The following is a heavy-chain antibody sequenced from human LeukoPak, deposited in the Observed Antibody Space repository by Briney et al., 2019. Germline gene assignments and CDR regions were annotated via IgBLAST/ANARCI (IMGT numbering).Heavy chain of an antibody. D-gene: IGHD6-19*01. Sequence: GGSLRLSCAASGFTFSSYSMNWVRQAPGKGLEWVSSISSSSSYIYYADSVKGRFTISRDDAKNSLYLQMNSLRAEDTAVCYCARDPGQWLVLRNDAFDIWGQGTMVTVSS. CDR1: GFTFSSYS. CDR3: ARDPGQWLVLRNDAFDI. V-gene: IGHV3-21*01. J-gene: IGHJ3*02. CDR2: ISSSSSYI.